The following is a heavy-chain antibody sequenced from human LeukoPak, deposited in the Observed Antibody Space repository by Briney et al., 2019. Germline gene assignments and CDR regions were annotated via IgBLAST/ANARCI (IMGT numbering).Heavy chain of an antibody. J-gene: IGHJ4*02. CDR2: IRGSSDVI. Sequence: GGSLRLSCAASGFTFSTYSMNWVRQAPGKGLEWVSYIRGSSDVIYYADSVKGRFTISRDNAKNSLYLQMGSLRREDTAVYFCVRGPRYSGYDYFDYWGQGTLVTVSS. CDR3: VRGPRYSGYDYFDY. V-gene: IGHV3-48*01. D-gene: IGHD5-12*01. CDR1: GFTFSTYS.